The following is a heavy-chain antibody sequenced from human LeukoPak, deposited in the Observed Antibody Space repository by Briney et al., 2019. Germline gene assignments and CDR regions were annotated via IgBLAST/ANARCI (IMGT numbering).Heavy chain of an antibody. CDR3: ARAGYSSSWCPGMRFDP. Sequence: SETLSLTCSVSGGSISSTTYYWDWIRQPPGKGLEWIGSIYYSGSTYYNPSLKSRVTISVDTSKNQFSLKLSSVTAADTAVYYCARAGYSSSWCPGMRFDPWGQGTLVTVSS. V-gene: IGHV4-39*07. CDR2: IYYSGST. D-gene: IGHD6-13*01. CDR1: GGSISSTTYY. J-gene: IGHJ5*02.